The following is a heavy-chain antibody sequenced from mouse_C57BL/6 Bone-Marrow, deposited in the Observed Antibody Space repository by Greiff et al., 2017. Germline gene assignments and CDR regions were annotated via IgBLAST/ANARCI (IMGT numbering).Heavy chain of an antibody. CDR2: IYPRSGNT. CDR3: ARGVTDD. V-gene: IGHV1-81*01. Sequence: QVQLQQSGAELARPGASVKLSCKASGYTFTSYGISWVKQRPGQGLEWIGEIYPRSGNTYYNEKFKGKATLTADKSSSTAYMGLRSLTSEDSAVYFCARGVTDDWGQGTTLTGSS. CDR1: GYTFTSYG. J-gene: IGHJ2*01. D-gene: IGHD2-2*01.